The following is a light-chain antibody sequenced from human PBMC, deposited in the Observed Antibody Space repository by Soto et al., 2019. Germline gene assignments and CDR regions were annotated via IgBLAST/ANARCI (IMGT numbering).Light chain of an antibody. CDR1: QSISSY. CDR2: AAS. J-gene: IGKJ2*01. CDR3: QQSYSTPRT. Sequence: DIQMTQSPSSLSASVGARVTITCRASQSISSYLNWYQQKPGKAPKLLIYAASSLQSGVPSRFSGRGSGTDFNLTISSLQPDDFATYYCQQSYSTPRTFGQGTQLEIK. V-gene: IGKV1-39*01.